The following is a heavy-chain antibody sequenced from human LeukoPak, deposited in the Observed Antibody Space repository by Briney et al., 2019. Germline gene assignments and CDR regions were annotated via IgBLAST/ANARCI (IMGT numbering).Heavy chain of an antibody. J-gene: IGHJ4*02. D-gene: IGHD3-10*01. V-gene: IGHV4-61*02. Sequence: TLSLTCTVSGDSISSGSYYWNWIRQPAGKGLEWIGRIYTSGSTHYNPSLKSRVTISVDTSKNQFSLKLSSVTAADTAVYYCARVIRSSGRYLSYSFDYWGQGTLVTVSS. CDR3: ARVIRSSGRYLSYSFDY. CDR2: IYTSGST. CDR1: GDSISSGSYY.